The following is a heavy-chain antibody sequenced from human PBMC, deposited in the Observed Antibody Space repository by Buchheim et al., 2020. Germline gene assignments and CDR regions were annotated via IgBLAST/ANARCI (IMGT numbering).Heavy chain of an antibody. CDR1: GGSFSGYY. Sequence: QVQLQQWGAGLLKPSETLSLTCAVYGGSFSGYYWSWIRQPPGKGLEWIGEINHSGSTNYNPSLKSRVTISVDTSKNQFSLKLGSVTAADTAVYYCARGVGYCSSTSCREGWFDPWGQGTL. CDR3: ARGVGYCSSTSCREGWFDP. V-gene: IGHV4-34*01. D-gene: IGHD2-2*01. CDR2: INHSGST. J-gene: IGHJ5*02.